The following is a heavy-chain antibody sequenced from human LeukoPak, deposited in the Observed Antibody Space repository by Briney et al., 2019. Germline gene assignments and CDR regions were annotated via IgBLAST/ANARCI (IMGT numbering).Heavy chain of an antibody. CDR3: ARGFESGRGY. Sequence: GGSLRLSCAASGFTFSSYSMNWVRQAPGKGLEWVSSISSSSSYIYYADSVKGRFTISRDNAKNSLYLQMNGLRAEDTAVYYCARGFESGRGYWGQGTLVTVSS. J-gene: IGHJ4*02. CDR1: GFTFSSYS. V-gene: IGHV3-21*01. CDR2: ISSSSSYI. D-gene: IGHD3-10*01.